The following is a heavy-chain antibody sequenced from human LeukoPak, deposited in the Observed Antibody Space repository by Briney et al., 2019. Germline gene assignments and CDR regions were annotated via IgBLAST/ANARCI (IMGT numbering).Heavy chain of an antibody. Sequence: GGSLRLSCAASGFTFSNHEMNWVRQAPGKGPEWLSYISSSGGTIYYADSVKGRFTISRDNARNSLYLQMNSLRAEDSAVYYCARPYGGQGYWGQGTLVTVSS. CDR3: ARPYGGQGY. V-gene: IGHV3-48*03. J-gene: IGHJ4*02. D-gene: IGHD4-23*01. CDR2: ISSSGGTI. CDR1: GFTFSNHE.